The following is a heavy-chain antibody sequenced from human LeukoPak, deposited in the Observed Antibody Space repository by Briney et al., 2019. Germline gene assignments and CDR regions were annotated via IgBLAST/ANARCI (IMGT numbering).Heavy chain of an antibody. CDR3: ARDLGGYSHHSGFTQPH. CDR1: GYTFTGYY. CDR2: INPNSGGT. Sequence: GASVKVSCKASGYTFTGYYMHWVRQAPGQGLEWMGWINPNSGGTNYAQKFQGRVTMTRDTSISTAYMELSRLRSDDTAVYYCARDLGGYSHHSGFTQPHWGQGTLVTVSS. D-gene: IGHD5-18*01. V-gene: IGHV1-2*02. J-gene: IGHJ4*02.